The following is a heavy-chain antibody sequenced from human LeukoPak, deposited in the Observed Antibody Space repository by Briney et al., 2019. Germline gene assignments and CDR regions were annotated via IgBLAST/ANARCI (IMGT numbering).Heavy chain of an antibody. Sequence: GGSLRLSCAASGFTFSSYTMSWVRQAPGKGLEWVSTITTSDGNTYYADSVKGRLTVSRDNSKNTLFLQMNSLRAEDTAVYYCAKDGGLWVSAHWGDSWGRGTLVTVSS. J-gene: IGHJ4*02. CDR2: ITTSDGNT. D-gene: IGHD7-27*01. V-gene: IGHV3-23*01. CDR1: GFTFSSYT. CDR3: AKDGGLWVSAHWGDS.